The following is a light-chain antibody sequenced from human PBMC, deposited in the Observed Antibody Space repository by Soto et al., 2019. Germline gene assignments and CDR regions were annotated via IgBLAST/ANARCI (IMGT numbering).Light chain of an antibody. CDR2: EES. CDR1: QAITNN. V-gene: IGKV1-9*01. Sequence: DMHLNQPASSVSASMGGRVTITCRASQAITNNLAWYQQKPGNPPRLLIYEESTLHSGVPSRFSGRKVGTQFILTIDSLQPEDFAPYYCQQAKSYPRTFGGGTKVDIK. CDR3: QQAKSYPRT. J-gene: IGKJ4*01.